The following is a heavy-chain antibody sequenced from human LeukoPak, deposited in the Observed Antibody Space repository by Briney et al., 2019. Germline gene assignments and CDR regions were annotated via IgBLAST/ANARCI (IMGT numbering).Heavy chain of an antibody. CDR1: GYTLTELS. D-gene: IGHD3-3*01. V-gene: IGHV1-24*01. J-gene: IGHJ4*02. Sequence: ASVKVSCKVSGYTLTELSMHWVRQAPGKGPEWMGGFDPEDGETIYAQKFQGRVTMTEDTSTDTAYMELSSLRSEDTAVYYCATLFFGAPQYYFDYWGQGTLVTVSS. CDR3: ATLFFGAPQYYFDY. CDR2: FDPEDGET.